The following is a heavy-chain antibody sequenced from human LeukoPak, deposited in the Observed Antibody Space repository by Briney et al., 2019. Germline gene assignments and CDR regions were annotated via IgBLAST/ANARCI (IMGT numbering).Heavy chain of an antibody. V-gene: IGHV3-21*01. CDR2: ISKSSTYI. CDR3: ARGVDYYGSGSGNWFDP. Sequence: GGSLRLSCAASGFTFTTYSMNWVRQAPGKGLEWVSSISKSSTYIYYADSVKGRFTISRDNARNSLYLQMNSLRVEDTAVYYCARGVDYYGSGSGNWFDPWGQGTLVTVSS. J-gene: IGHJ5*02. CDR1: GFTFTTYS. D-gene: IGHD3-10*01.